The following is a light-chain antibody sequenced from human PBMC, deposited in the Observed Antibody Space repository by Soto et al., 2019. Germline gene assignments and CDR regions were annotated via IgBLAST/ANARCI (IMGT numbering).Light chain of an antibody. J-gene: IGLJ2*01. CDR2: DVS. Sequence: QSVLTQPRSVSGSPGQSVTISCTGTSSDVGGYNYVSWYQHHPGKAPKLMIYDVSKRPSGVPDRFSGSKSGNTASLTISGLQAEDEADYYCCSYAGIYVVFGGGTKVTVL. CDR1: SSDVGGYNY. V-gene: IGLV2-11*01. CDR3: CSYAGIYVV.